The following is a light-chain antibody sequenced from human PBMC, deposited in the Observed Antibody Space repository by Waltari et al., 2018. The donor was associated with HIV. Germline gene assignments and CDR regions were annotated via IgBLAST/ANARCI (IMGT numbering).Light chain of an antibody. CDR2: GGN. J-gene: IGLJ1*01. CDR3: HSRDTDGDHYV. V-gene: IGLV3-19*01. CDR1: NLRSFF. Sequence: SSELTQDPVVSVALGQTIKIRCQGDNLRSFFANWYQHRPGQDPVLVVYGGNRRPSGIPDRFSASNSGNTSSLIISNSQAVDEADYFCHSRDTDGDHYVFGGGTRVIV.